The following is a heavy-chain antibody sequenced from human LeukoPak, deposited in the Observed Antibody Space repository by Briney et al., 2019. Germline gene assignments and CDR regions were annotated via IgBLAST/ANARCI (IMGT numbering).Heavy chain of an antibody. J-gene: IGHJ3*02. CDR2: IRYDGSNK. CDR3: AKDFRTRPPHAQNVLRFLEWLPPHDAFDI. V-gene: IGHV3-30*02. D-gene: IGHD3-3*01. Sequence: PGGSLRLSCAASGFTFSSYGMHWVRQAPGKGLEWVAFIRYDGSNKYYADSVKGRFTISRDNSKNTLYLQMNSLRAEDTAVYYCAKDFRTRPPHAQNVLRFLEWLPPHDAFDIWGQGTMVTVSS. CDR1: GFTFSSYG.